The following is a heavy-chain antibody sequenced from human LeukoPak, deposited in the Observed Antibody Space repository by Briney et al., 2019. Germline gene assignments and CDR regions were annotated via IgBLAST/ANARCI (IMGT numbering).Heavy chain of an antibody. CDR2: MNPNSGNT. CDR3: TRGSSGRRDN. CDR1: GYTFTSCD. V-gene: IGHV1-8*01. Sequence: ASVKVSCKASGYTFTSCDINWVRQATGQGLEWMGWMNPNSGNTGYGQSFQGRITMTRDIFIGTAYMELSNLTSEDTAIYYCTRGSSGRRDNWGQGTLVTVSA. D-gene: IGHD6-19*01. J-gene: IGHJ4*02.